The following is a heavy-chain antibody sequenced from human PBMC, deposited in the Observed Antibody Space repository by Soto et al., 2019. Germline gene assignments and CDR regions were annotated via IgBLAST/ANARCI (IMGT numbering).Heavy chain of an antibody. J-gene: IGHJ3*02. CDR1: VDSVSSNSAA. Sequence: AQTLSLTCAISVDSVSSNSAAWNWIRQSPSRGLEWLGRTYYRSKWYNDYGVSVKSRITINPDTSKNQFSLQLNSVTPEDTAVYYCAVVPAATPGAFDIWGQGTMVTVSS. V-gene: IGHV6-1*01. CDR2: TYYRSKWYN. CDR3: AVVPAATPGAFDI. D-gene: IGHD2-2*01.